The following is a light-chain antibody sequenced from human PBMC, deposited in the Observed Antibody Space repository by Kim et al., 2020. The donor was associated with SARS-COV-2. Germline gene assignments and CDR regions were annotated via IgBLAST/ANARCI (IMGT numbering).Light chain of an antibody. J-gene: IGLJ2*01. CDR2: DNT. CDR1: SLRTYS. Sequence: SSELTQDPAVSVALGQTVRNTCQGDSLRTYSASWYQQKPGQAPILVIYDNTNWASGIPERFSGSSSGNTASLTITGAQAEDEADYYCNSRDSSGHHVVFGGGTQLTVL. V-gene: IGLV3-19*01. CDR3: NSRDSSGHHVV.